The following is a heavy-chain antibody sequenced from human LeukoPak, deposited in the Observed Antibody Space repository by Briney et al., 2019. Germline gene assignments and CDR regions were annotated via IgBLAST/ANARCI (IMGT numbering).Heavy chain of an antibody. V-gene: IGHV3-21*01. CDR1: GFTFSTYS. CDR2: VSSSSYI. J-gene: IGHJ6*03. D-gene: IGHD3-3*01. Sequence: PGGSLRLSCAVSGFTFSTYSMNWVRQAPGKGLEWVSSVSSSSYIYYADSVKGRFTISRDNAKNSLYLQMNSLRAEDTAVYYCARHYDFWSGYYSHHMDVWGKGTTVTVSS. CDR3: ARHYDFWSGYYSHHMDV.